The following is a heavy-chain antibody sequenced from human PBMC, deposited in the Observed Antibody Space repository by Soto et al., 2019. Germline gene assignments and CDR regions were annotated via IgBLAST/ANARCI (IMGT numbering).Heavy chain of an antibody. J-gene: IGHJ4*02. CDR2: ISNGGSSR. Sequence: GGALRLSCAASGFTFSTYCMLLGRPAPGQGLEWISSISNGGSSRYYADSVKGRFTISRDNAENSLYLQMNSLRVEDTAVYYCATRTACSNGVCPFDYWGLGTLVTVSS. CDR1: GFTFSTYC. D-gene: IGHD2-8*01. CDR3: ATRTACSNGVCPFDY. V-gene: IGHV3-21*01.